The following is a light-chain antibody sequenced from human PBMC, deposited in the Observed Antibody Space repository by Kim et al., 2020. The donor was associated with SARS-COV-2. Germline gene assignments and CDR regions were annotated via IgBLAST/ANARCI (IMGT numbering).Light chain of an antibody. Sequence: QSVLTQPPSVSGAPGQRVTISCTGSSSNIGAGYNVHWYQQLPGTAPKLLICGNNNRPSGVPDRFSGSNSGTSASLTITGLLAEDEADYYCQSFDSRLTGWAFGGGTKVTVL. CDR3: QSFDSRLTGWA. J-gene: IGLJ3*02. CDR2: GNN. V-gene: IGLV1-40*01. CDR1: SSNIGAGYN.